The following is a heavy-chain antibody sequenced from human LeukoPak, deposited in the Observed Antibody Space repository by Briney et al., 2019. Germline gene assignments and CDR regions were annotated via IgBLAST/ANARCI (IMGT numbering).Heavy chain of an antibody. J-gene: IGHJ6*03. Sequence: GGSLRLFCAASGFTFSDYYMSWIRQAPGKGLEWVPYISSSGSTIYYADSVKGRFTISRDNAKNSLYLQMNSLRAEDTAVYYCARDGDYYYYMDVWGKGTTVTVSS. CDR1: GFTFSDYY. CDR3: ARDGDYYYYMDV. V-gene: IGHV3-11*01. CDR2: ISSSGSTI. D-gene: IGHD4-17*01.